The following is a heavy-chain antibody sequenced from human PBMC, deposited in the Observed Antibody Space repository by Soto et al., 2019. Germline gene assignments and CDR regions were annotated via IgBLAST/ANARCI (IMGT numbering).Heavy chain of an antibody. D-gene: IGHD1-26*01. CDR2: IRSKAYGGTT. J-gene: IGHJ3*02. Sequence: GGSLRLSCTASGFTFGDYAMSWVRQAPGKGLEWVGFIRSKAYGGTTEYAASVKGRFTISRDDSKSIAYLQMNSLKTEDTAVYYCTRAERVGATRGAFDIWGQGXMVTV. V-gene: IGHV3-49*04. CDR3: TRAERVGATRGAFDI. CDR1: GFTFGDYA.